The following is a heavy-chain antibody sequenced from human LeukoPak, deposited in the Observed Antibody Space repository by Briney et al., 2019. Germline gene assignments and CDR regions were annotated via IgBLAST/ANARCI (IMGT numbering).Heavy chain of an antibody. CDR1: GYSISIGYY. J-gene: IGHJ5*02. Sequence: TSETLSLTCAVSGYSISIGYYWGWIRQPPGEGLEWIGSIYHSGSTYYNPSLKSRVTISVDTSKNQFSLRLTSVTAADTAVYYCARDGQGSSWSGHWFDPWGQGTLVTVSS. V-gene: IGHV4-38-2*02. CDR3: ARDGQGSSWSGHWFDP. D-gene: IGHD6-13*01. CDR2: IYHSGST.